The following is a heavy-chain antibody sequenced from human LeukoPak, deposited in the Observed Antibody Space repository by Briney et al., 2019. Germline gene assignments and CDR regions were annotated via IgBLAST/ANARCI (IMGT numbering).Heavy chain of an antibody. D-gene: IGHD6-13*01. CDR1: GFTFSRYG. J-gene: IGHJ4*02. Sequence: GGSLRLSCAASGFTFSRYGMHWVRQAPGKGLEYVSAISSNGGSTYYADSVKGRFTISRDNFKNTLYLQMGSLRAEDMAVYHCARGGGGSWALDYWGQGILVTVSS. V-gene: IGHV3-64*02. CDR2: ISSNGGST. CDR3: ARGGGGSWALDY.